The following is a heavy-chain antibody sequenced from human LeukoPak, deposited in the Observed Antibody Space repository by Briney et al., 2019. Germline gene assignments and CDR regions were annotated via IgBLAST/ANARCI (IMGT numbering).Heavy chain of an antibody. D-gene: IGHD3-22*01. Sequence: SETLSLTCAVYGGSFSGYYWSWIRQPPGKGLEWIGEINHSGSTNYNPSLKSRVTISVDTSKNQFSLKQSSVTAADTAVYYCASLRMIVVAPLDPIDYWGQGTLVTVSS. V-gene: IGHV4-34*01. CDR1: GGSFSGYY. CDR2: INHSGST. J-gene: IGHJ4*02. CDR3: ASLRMIVVAPLDPIDY.